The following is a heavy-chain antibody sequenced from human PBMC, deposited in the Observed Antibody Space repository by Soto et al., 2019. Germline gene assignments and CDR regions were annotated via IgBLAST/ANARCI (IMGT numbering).Heavy chain of an antibody. CDR1: GFTFSDYY. J-gene: IGHJ3*02. CDR3: ARDPRTIVVVVAANSPPDAFDI. CDR2: ISSSSSYT. Sequence: GGSLRLSCAASGFTFSDYYMSWIRQAPGKGLEWVSYISSSSSYTNYADSVKGRFTISRDNAKNSLYLQMNSLRAEDTAVYYCARDPRTIVVVVAANSPPDAFDIWGQGTMVTVSS. D-gene: IGHD2-15*01. V-gene: IGHV3-11*05.